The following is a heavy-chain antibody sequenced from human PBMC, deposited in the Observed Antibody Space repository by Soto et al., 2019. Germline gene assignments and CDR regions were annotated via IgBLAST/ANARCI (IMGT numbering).Heavy chain of an antibody. CDR3: ASGSPSVSGYYYDSSGSYYVFDY. CDR2: IYYSGST. D-gene: IGHD3-22*01. J-gene: IGHJ4*02. Sequence: PSETLSLTCTVSGGSISSGGYYWSWIRQHPGKGLEWIGYIYYSGSTYYNPSLKSRVTISVDTSKNQFSLKLSSVTAADTAVYYCASGSPSVSGYYYDSSGSYYVFDYWGQGTLVTVSS. V-gene: IGHV4-31*02. CDR1: GGSISSGGYY.